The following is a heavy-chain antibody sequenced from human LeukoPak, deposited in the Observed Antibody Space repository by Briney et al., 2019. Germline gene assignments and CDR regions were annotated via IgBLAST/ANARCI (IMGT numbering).Heavy chain of an antibody. J-gene: IGHJ4*02. CDR1: GLTFNSYD. D-gene: IGHD5-24*01. V-gene: IGHV3-33*01. CDR3: ARSRYNLDY. Sequence: GRSLRLSCAASGLTFNSYDMHWVRQAPGKGPEWVAIIRYDGSNENYADSVKGRFTISRDNSKKTLYLQMNSLRAEDTAVYYCARSRYNLDYWGQETLVTVSS. CDR2: IRYDGSNE.